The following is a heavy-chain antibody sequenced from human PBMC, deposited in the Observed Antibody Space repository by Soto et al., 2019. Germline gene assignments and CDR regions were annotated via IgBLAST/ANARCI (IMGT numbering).Heavy chain of an antibody. CDR2: ISSSSSYI. D-gene: IGHD1-26*01. V-gene: IGHV3-21*01. Sequence: GGSLRLSCAASGFTFSSYSMNWVRQAPGKGLEWVSSISSSSSYIYYADSVKGRFTISRDNTKNSLYLQMNSLRAEDTAVYYCARVGGSYPDYWGQGTLVTVSS. CDR1: GFTFSSYS. J-gene: IGHJ4*02. CDR3: ARVGGSYPDY.